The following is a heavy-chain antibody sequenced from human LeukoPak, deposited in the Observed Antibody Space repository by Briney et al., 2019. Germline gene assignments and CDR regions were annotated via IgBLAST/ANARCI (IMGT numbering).Heavy chain of an antibody. CDR3: ARDPPGDRIAVAGTLTY. CDR1: GGTFSSYA. CDR2: IIPIFGTA. V-gene: IGHV1-69*13. Sequence: SVKVSCKASGGTFSSYAISWVRQAPGQGLEWMGGIIPIFGTANYAQKFQGRVTITADESTSIAYMELSSLRSEDTAVYYCARDPPGDRIAVAGTLTYWGQGTLVTVSS. J-gene: IGHJ4*02. D-gene: IGHD6-19*01.